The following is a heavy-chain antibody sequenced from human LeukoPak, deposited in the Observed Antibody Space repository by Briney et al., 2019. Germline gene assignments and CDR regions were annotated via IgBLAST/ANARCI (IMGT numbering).Heavy chain of an antibody. CDR1: GYTFTDYY. Sequence: ASVKVSCKASGYTFTDYYMYWVRQAPGQGLEWMGRINPNSGGTNYAQRFQGRVTMTRDTSISTAYMELTGLRFDDTAVYYCARGRSGEWLRFDCWGQGTLVTVSS. CDR3: ARGRSGEWLRFDC. CDR2: INPNSGGT. D-gene: IGHD5-12*01. V-gene: IGHV1-2*06. J-gene: IGHJ4*02.